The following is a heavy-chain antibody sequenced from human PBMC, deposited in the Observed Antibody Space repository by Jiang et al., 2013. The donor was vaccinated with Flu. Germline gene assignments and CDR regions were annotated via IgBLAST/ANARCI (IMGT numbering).Heavy chain of an antibody. CDR3: ARDRDDIGHCSGGSCYSVGN. J-gene: IGHJ4*02. Sequence: GAEVKKPGASVKVSCKASGYTFTGYYMHWVRQAPGQGLEWMGWINPNSGGTNYAQKFQGRVTMTRDTSISTAYMELSRLRSDDTAVYYCARDRDDIGHCSGGSCYSVGNWGQGTLVTVSS. CDR2: INPNSGGT. D-gene: IGHD2-15*01. CDR1: GYTFTGYY. V-gene: IGHV1-2*02.